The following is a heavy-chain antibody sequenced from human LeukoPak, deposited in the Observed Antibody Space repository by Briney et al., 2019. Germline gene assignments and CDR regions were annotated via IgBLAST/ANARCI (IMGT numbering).Heavy chain of an antibody. J-gene: IGHJ4*02. Sequence: PGGSLRHSCAASGFTFSSYSMNWVRQAPGKGLEWVSSISSSSSYIYYADSVKGRFTISRDNAKNSLYLQMNSLRAEGTAVYYCARVAYGSGSYRDYWGQGTLVTVSS. CDR1: GFTFSSYS. CDR3: ARVAYGSGSYRDY. D-gene: IGHD3-10*01. V-gene: IGHV3-21*01. CDR2: ISSSSSYI.